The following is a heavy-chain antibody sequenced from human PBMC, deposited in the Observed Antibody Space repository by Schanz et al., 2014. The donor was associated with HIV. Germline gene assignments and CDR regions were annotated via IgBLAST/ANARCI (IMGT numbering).Heavy chain of an antibody. D-gene: IGHD2-15*01. Sequence: EVQLVESGGGLVQPGGSLRLSCAASGFMFSSYGMSWVRQAPGKGLEWVSAISGSGGSTNYADSVKGRFTMSRDNSKNTLNLQMHSLRVEDTAVYYCAKDLGAGGGSCFDSWGQGTLVTVST. V-gene: IGHV3-23*04. J-gene: IGHJ4*02. CDR1: GFMFSSYG. CDR2: ISGSGGST. CDR3: AKDLGAGGGSCFDS.